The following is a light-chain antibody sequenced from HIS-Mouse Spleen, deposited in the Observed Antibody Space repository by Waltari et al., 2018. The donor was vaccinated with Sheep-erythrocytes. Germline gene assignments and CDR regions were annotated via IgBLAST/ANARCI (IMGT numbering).Light chain of an antibody. Sequence: AIQMTQSPSSLSASVGYRVTITCRASQGIRNDLGWYQQKTGKAPKLLIYAASSLQSGVPSRFSGSGSGTDFTLTISSLQPEDFATYYCLQDYNYPYTFGQGTKLEIK. CDR1: QGIRND. CDR2: AAS. CDR3: LQDYNYPYT. V-gene: IGKV1-6*01. J-gene: IGKJ2*01.